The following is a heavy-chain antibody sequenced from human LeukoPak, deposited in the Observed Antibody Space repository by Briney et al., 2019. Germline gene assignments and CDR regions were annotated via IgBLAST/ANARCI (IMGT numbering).Heavy chain of an antibody. V-gene: IGHV3-23*01. J-gene: IGHJ5*02. D-gene: IGHD4-17*01. Sequence: SGGSLRLSCAASGFTFSSYAMSWVRQAPGKGLEWVSAISGSGGSTYYADSVKGRFTISRDNSKNTLYLQMNSLRAEDTAVYYCAKSYYGDFGNWFDPWGQGTLVTVSS. CDR1: GFTFSSYA. CDR2: ISGSGGST. CDR3: AKSYYGDFGNWFDP.